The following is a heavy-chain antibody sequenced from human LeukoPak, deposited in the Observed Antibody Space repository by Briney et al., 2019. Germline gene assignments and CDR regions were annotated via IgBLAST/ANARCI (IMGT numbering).Heavy chain of an antibody. V-gene: IGHV3-30-3*01. D-gene: IGHD3-22*01. Sequence: GGSLRLSCAASGYVFSTYPLHWVRQTPGKGLEWVGLTSYDGGRKQYVDSVKGRFTITRDNSKNTLYLQINSLRVEDTADYYCVRPYHDNSGFDPATYGGFEMWGPGTSVTVAS. CDR2: TSYDGGRK. J-gene: IGHJ3*02. CDR3: VRPYHDNSGFDPATYGGFEM. CDR1: GYVFSTYP.